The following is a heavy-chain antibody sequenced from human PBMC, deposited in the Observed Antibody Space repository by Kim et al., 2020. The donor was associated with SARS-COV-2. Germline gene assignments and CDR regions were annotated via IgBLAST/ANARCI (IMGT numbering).Heavy chain of an antibody. CDR1: GGSISSGSYY. CDR2: IYTSGST. Sequence: SETLSLTCTVSGGSISSGSYYWSWIRQPAGKGLEWIGRIYTSGSTNYNPSLKSRVTISVDTSKNQFSLKLSSVTAADTAVYYCARGREEVLWFGELLPGRTPGVLDYWGQGTLVTVSS. V-gene: IGHV4-61*02. D-gene: IGHD3-10*01. CDR3: ARGREEVLWFGELLPGRTPGVLDY. J-gene: IGHJ4*02.